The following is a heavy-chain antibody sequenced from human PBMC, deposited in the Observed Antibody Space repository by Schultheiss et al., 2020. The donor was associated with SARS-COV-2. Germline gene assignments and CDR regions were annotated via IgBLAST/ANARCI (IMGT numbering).Heavy chain of an antibody. V-gene: IGHV2-5*02. CDR1: GFALNTSGIG. D-gene: IGHD6-13*01. CDR3: AHTAGAAGIFFTLDM. J-gene: IGHJ3*02. CDR2: IFWDDDK. Sequence: SGPTLVKPTQTLTLTCTFSGFALNTSGIGVAWIRQPPGLALEWLALIFWDDDKRYSPSLKSRLTITKDTPKNQVFLTMANMDPADSATYYCAHTAGAAGIFFTLDMWGQGTLVTVSS.